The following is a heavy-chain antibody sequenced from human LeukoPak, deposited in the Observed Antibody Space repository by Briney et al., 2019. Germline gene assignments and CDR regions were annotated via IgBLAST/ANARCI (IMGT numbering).Heavy chain of an antibody. CDR1: GGSFSGYY. D-gene: IGHD3-9*01. V-gene: IGHV4-34*01. CDR3: ARVADYDILTGYDY. Sequence: PSETLSLTCAVYGGSFSGYYWSWIRQPPGKGLEWIGEINHSGSTNYNPSLKSRVTISVDTSKNQFSLKLSSMTAADTAVYYCARVADYDILTGYDYWGQGTLVTVSS. J-gene: IGHJ4*02. CDR2: INHSGST.